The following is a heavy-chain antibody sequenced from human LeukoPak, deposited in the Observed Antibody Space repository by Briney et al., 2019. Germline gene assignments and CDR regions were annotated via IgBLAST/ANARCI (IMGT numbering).Heavy chain of an antibody. Sequence: GSIYYSGSTYYTPSLKSRVTISVDTSKKQFSLKLSSVTAADTAVYYCARHDTVVTWGFDYWGQGTLVTVSS. CDR2: IYYSGST. CDR3: ARHDTVVTWGFDY. V-gene: IGHV4-39*01. J-gene: IGHJ4*02. D-gene: IGHD4-23*01.